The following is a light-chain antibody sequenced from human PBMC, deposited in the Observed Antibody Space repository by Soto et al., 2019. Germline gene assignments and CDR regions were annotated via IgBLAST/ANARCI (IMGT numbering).Light chain of an antibody. V-gene: IGLV1-40*01. CDR2: GNR. CDR1: SSNLGAGYD. Sequence: QSVLTQPPSVSGAPGQRVTISCTGNSSNLGAGYDVHWYRQLPGAAPKLVIFGNRNRPSGVPDRFSGSKSGNTASLTVSGLQAEDEADYYCSSYAGSNNFVLFGGGTKVTVL. J-gene: IGLJ2*01. CDR3: SSYAGSNNFVL.